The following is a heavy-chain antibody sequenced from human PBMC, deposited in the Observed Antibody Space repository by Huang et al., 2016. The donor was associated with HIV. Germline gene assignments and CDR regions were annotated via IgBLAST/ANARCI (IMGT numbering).Heavy chain of an antibody. CDR3: ARERMMSWLDDHDAFDI. CDR2: INHSGST. J-gene: IGHJ3*02. V-gene: IGHV4-34*01. D-gene: IGHD1-1*01. Sequence: QVQLQQWGAGLLKPSETLSLTCDVYGGSFIGYYWSWIRQCPGQGLEWIGEINHSGSTNYNPSLKSRLTISVDTSKNQFSLKLSSVTAADTAVYYCARERMMSWLDDHDAFDIWGQGTMVTVSS. CDR1: GGSFIGYY.